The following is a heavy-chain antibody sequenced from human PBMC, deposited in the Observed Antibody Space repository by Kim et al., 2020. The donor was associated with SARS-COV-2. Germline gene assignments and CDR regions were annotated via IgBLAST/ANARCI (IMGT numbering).Heavy chain of an antibody. J-gene: IGHJ6*02. D-gene: IGHD3-16*01. Sequence: SETLSLTCAVYGGSFSGYYWSWIRQPPGKGLEWIGEINHSGSTNYNPSLKSRVTISVDTSKNQFSLKLSSVTAADTAVYYCARGPWRPTFGYYYYGMDVWGQGTTVTVSS. CDR1: GGSFSGYY. V-gene: IGHV4-34*01. CDR2: INHSGST. CDR3: ARGPWRPTFGYYYYGMDV.